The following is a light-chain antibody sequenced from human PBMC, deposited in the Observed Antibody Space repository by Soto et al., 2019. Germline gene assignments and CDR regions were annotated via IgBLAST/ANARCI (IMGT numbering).Light chain of an antibody. Sequence: EIVMTQSPATLSVSPGERATLSCRASQSVANDLALYQHKPGQAPSPLTHGASTRATGIAARFSGSGFGTDFTLTISSLQPEEFAVYYSQQRSNWPPRITFGQGTRRRL. V-gene: IGKV3-15*01. CDR3: QQRSNWPPRIT. CDR2: GAS. CDR1: QSVAND. J-gene: IGKJ5*01.